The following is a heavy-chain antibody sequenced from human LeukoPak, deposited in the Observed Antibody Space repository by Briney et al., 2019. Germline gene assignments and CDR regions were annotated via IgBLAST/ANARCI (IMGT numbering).Heavy chain of an antibody. CDR1: GGSFSGYY. D-gene: IGHD3-9*01. V-gene: IGHV4-34*01. Sequence: PSETLSLTCAVYGGSFSGYYWSWIRQPPGKGLEWIGEINHSGSTNYNPSLKSRVTISVDTSKNQFSLKLGSVTAADTAVYYCARGGYDILTGYYRRASAEYFQHWGQGTLVTVSS. CDR3: ARGGYDILTGYYRRASAEYFQH. J-gene: IGHJ1*01. CDR2: INHSGST.